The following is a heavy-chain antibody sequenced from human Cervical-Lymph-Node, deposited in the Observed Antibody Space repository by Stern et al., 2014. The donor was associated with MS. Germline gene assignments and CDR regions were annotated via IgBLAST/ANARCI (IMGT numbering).Heavy chain of an antibody. CDR3: ARLEQWLNAFDI. J-gene: IGHJ3*02. V-gene: IGHV4-59*01. CDR1: GGSISSYY. D-gene: IGHD6-19*01. CDR2: IYDSGST. Sequence: VQLEESGPGLVKPSETLSLTCTVSGGSISSYYWSWIRQPPGKGLEWIGYIYDSGSTNYNPSLKSRVTISIDTSKNQFSLKLSSVTAADTAVYYCARLEQWLNAFDIWGQGTMVTVSS.